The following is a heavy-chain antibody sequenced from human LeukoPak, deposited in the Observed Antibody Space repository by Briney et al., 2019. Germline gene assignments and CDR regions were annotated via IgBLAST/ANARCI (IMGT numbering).Heavy chain of an antibody. Sequence: PGGSLRLSCAASEFTFSSYAMSWVRQAPGKGLEWVSSISHDGYRTYYADSVKGRFTISRDDSKNTVYLQMNSLRAEDTAVYYCARDESGYDPFDYWGQGTLVTVSS. CDR3: ARDESGYDPFDY. CDR2: ISHDGYRT. CDR1: EFTFSSYA. D-gene: IGHD5-12*01. J-gene: IGHJ4*02. V-gene: IGHV3-23*01.